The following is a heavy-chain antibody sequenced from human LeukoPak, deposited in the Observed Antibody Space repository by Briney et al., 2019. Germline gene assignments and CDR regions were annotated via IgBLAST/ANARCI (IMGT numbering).Heavy chain of an antibody. CDR1: GFTFDDYA. CDR2: ISWNSGSI. J-gene: IGHJ6*02. V-gene: IGHV3-9*01. CDR3: AKDKGPSGGYDQTSYYYYYGMDV. Sequence: GGSLRLSCAASGFTFDDYAMHWVRQAPGKGLEWVSGISWNSGSIGYADSVKGRFTISRDNAKNSLYLQMNSLRAEDTALYYCAKDKGPSGGYDQTSYYYYYGMDVWGQGTTVTVSS. D-gene: IGHD1-26*01.